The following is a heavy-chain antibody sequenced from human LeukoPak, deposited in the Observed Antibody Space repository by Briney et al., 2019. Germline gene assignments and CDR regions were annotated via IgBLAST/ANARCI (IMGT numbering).Heavy chain of an antibody. CDR1: GFTFGSYA. CDR2: ISYDGSNK. J-gene: IGHJ4*02. D-gene: IGHD4-17*01. Sequence: PGGSLRLSCAASGFTFGSYAMHWVRQAPGKGLEWVAVISYDGSNKYYADSVKGRFTISRDNSKNTLYLQMNSLRAEDTAVYYCARGNPVTPDYWGQGTLVTVSS. V-gene: IGHV3-30-3*01. CDR3: ARGNPVTPDY.